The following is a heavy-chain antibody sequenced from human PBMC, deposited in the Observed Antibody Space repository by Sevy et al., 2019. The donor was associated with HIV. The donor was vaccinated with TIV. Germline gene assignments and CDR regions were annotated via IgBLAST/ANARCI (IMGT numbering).Heavy chain of an antibody. J-gene: IGHJ3*02. D-gene: IGHD3-22*01. V-gene: IGHV3-23*01. CDR2: IYGTGGVT. CDR3: AGARFDSSGSFDAFDI. Sequence: GGSLRLSCKPSGFTFANYAMNWVRQAPGKGLEWVSTIYGTGGVTYYAHSVKGRFTISRDNSKNTLYLQMHSLGTEDTAIYYCAGARFDSSGSFDAFDIWGQGTMVTVS. CDR1: GFTFANYA.